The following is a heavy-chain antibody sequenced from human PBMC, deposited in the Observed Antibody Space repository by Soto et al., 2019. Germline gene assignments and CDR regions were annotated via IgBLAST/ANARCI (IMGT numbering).Heavy chain of an antibody. CDR2: IYYGGNS. J-gene: IGHJ4*02. CDR3: ARHGSY. CDR1: GVSISSSIYY. Sequence: SETLSLTCTVSGVSISSSIYYWGWFRQPPGKGLEWIGTIYYGGNSYSNPSLKSRVTISLDTSKNQFSLTLTSVTAADTAVYYCARHGSYWGQGTLVTVSS. V-gene: IGHV4-39*01.